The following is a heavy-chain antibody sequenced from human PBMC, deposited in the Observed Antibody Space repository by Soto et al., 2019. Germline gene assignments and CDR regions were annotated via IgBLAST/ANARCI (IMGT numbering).Heavy chain of an antibody. Sequence: GGSLRLSCAASGFTFSSYSMNWVRQAPGKGLEWVSSISSSSSYIYYADSVKGRFTISRDNAKSSLYLQMNSLRAEDTAVYYCASAIGSGYDPIPYYYYGMDVWGQGTTVTVSS. CDR1: GFTFSSYS. V-gene: IGHV3-21*01. CDR2: ISSSSSYI. J-gene: IGHJ6*02. CDR3: ASAIGSGYDPIPYYYYGMDV. D-gene: IGHD5-12*01.